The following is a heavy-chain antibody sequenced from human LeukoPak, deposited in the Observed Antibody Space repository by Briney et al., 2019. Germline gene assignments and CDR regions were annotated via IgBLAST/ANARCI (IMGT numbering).Heavy chain of an antibody. J-gene: IGHJ4*02. CDR1: GFTFSNYA. D-gene: IGHD3-10*01. V-gene: IGHV3-23*01. CDR3: AKDQDRYGSGSWPFDY. Sequence: GGSLRLSCAASGFTFSNYAMSWVRQAPGKGLEWVSAISGSGGSTYYADSVKGRFTISRDNSKNTLYLQMNSLRAEDTAVYYCAKDQDRYGSGSWPFDYWGQGTLVTVSS. CDR2: ISGSGGST.